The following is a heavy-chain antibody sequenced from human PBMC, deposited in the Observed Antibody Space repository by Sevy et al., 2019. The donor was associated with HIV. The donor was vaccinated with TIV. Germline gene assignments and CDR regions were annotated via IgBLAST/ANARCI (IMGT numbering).Heavy chain of an antibody. Sequence: ASVKVSCKVSGYTLIEFSMHWVRQAPGKGLEWMGGFDPEDGETIYAQRFQGRVTMTEDTSTDTAYMELCSLRSEVTAVYYCATGLPGEYVDCSSCYSDYFAYWGQGTLVTVSS. J-gene: IGHJ4*02. CDR1: GYTLIEFS. CDR3: ATGLPGEYVDCSSCYSDYFAY. CDR2: FDPEDGET. V-gene: IGHV1-24*01. D-gene: IGHD2-15*01.